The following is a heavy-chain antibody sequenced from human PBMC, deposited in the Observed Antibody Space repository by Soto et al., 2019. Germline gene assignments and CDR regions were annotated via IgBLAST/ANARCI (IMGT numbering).Heavy chain of an antibody. CDR1: GYTFTSYG. D-gene: IGHD3-10*01. CDR2: ISAYNGNT. Sequence: GASVKVSCKASGYTFTSYGVIWVRQAPGQGLEWMGWISAYNGNTNYAQKLQGRVTMTTDTSTSTAYMELRSLRSDDTAVYYCARGGWTMVRGVTPNAFDIWGQGAMVTVSS. J-gene: IGHJ3*02. V-gene: IGHV1-18*01. CDR3: ARGGWTMVRGVTPNAFDI.